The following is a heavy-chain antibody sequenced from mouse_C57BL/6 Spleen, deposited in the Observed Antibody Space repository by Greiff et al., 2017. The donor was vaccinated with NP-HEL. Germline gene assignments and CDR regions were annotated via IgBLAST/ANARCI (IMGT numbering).Heavy chain of an antibody. D-gene: IGHD1-1*01. J-gene: IGHJ3*01. CDR2: INPSSGSP. CDR1: GYTFTSYW. V-gene: IGHV1-7*01. CDR3: ARDYYGSSPWFAY. Sequence: QVQLQQPGAELAKPGASVKLSCKASGYTFTSYWMHWVKQRPGQGLEWIGYINPSSGSPKYNQKFKDKATLTADKSSSTAYMPLSSLTYEDSAVYYCARDYYGSSPWFAYWGQGTLVTVSA.